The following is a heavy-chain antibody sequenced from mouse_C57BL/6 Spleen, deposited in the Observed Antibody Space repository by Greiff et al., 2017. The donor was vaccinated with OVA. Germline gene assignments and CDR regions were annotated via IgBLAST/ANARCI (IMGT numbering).Heavy chain of an antibody. CDR1: GYTFTSYG. CDR2: IYPRSGNT. J-gene: IGHJ4*01. CDR3: AREGYDGYNWNAMDY. Sequence: QVQLKESGAELARPGASVKLSCKASGYTFTSYGISWVKQRTGQGLEWIGEIYPRSGNTYYNEKFKGKATLTADKSSSTAYMELRSLTSEDSAVYFCAREGYDGYNWNAMDYWGQGTSVTVSS. D-gene: IGHD2-3*01. V-gene: IGHV1-81*01.